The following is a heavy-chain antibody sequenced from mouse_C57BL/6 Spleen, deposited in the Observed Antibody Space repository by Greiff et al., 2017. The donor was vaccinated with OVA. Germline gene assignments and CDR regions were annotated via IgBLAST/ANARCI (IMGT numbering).Heavy chain of an antibody. D-gene: IGHD3-2*02. Sequence: QVQLQQSGAELVKPGASVKISCKASGYAFSSYWMNWVKQRPGKGLEWIGQIYPGDGDTNYNGKFKGKATLTADKSSSTAYMQLSSLTSEDSAVYFCARGGTAQATPFDYWGQGTTLTVSS. CDR1: GYAFSSYW. CDR3: ARGGTAQATPFDY. CDR2: IYPGDGDT. V-gene: IGHV1-80*01. J-gene: IGHJ2*01.